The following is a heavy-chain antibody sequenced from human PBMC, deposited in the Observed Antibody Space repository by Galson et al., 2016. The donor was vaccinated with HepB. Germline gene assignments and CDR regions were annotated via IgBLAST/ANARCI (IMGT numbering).Heavy chain of an antibody. J-gene: IGHJ6*02. D-gene: IGHD4-17*01. CDR1: GFTFNNYG. V-gene: IGHV3-33*08. CDR3: ARDRGLLLYYYGMDV. Sequence: SLRLSCATSGFTFNNYGINWVRQAPGKGLEWVAVISYDGNNRHYADAVKGRFTISRDSSTNTAYLQMNSLRADDTAVYFCARDRGLLLYYYGMDVGGQGTTVTVSS. CDR2: ISYDGNNR.